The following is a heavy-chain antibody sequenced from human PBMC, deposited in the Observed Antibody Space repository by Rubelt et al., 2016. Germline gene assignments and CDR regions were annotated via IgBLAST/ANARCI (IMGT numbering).Heavy chain of an antibody. CDR1: GGSISSSSYY. J-gene: IGHJ4*02. Sequence: QLQLQESGPGLVKPSETLSLTCTVSGGSISSSSYYWGWIRQPPGKGLEWIGEIYHSGSTNYNPSLKSRVTRSVDTSKNQFSLKLSSVTAADTAVYYCARSYSSGWYGDYWGQGTLVTVSS. V-gene: IGHV4-39*07. D-gene: IGHD6-19*01. CDR2: IYHSGST. CDR3: ARSYSSGWYGDY.